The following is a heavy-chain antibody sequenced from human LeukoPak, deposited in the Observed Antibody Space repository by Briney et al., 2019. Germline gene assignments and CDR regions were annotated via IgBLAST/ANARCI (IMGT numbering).Heavy chain of an antibody. Sequence: GSSVKVSCKASGGTFSSYAISWVRQAPGQGLEWMGGIIPIFGTANYAQKFQGRVTITADESTSTAYMELSSLRSEDTAVYYWAGDSGDPSGNYACYYFDYWDQGTLVTVSS. CDR2: IIPIFGTA. D-gene: IGHD1-7*01. CDR1: GGTFSSYA. V-gene: IGHV1-69*01. CDR3: AGDSGDPSGNYACYYFDY. J-gene: IGHJ4*02.